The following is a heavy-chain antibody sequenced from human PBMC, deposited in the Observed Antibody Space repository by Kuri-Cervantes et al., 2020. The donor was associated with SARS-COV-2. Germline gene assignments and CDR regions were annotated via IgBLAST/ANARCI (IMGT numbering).Heavy chain of an antibody. CDR3: ARVRGSHYYYYYMDV. CDR1: GGSFSGYY. CDR2: INHSGST. V-gene: IGHV4-34*01. J-gene: IGHJ6*03. Sequence: TLSLPCAVYGGSFSGYYWSGIRQPPGKGLEWIGEINHSGSTNYNPSLKSRVTISVDTSKNQFSLKLSSVTAADTAVYYCARVRGSHYYYYYMDVWGKGTTVTVSS. D-gene: IGHD6-13*01.